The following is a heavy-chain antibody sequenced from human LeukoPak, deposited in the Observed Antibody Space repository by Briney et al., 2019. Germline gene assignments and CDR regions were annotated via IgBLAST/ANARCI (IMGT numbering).Heavy chain of an antibody. J-gene: IGHJ4*02. V-gene: IGHV3-23*01. Sequence: PGGSLRLSCAASGFTFSTYGMNWVRQAPGKGLEWVSGITGGGNTTFYADSVKGRFTISRDNPKNTLYLQMNSLRAEDTAVYYCARVGGPCGYWGQGTLVTVSS. CDR2: ITGGGNTT. D-gene: IGHD2-15*01. CDR3: ARVGGPCGY. CDR1: GFTFSTYG.